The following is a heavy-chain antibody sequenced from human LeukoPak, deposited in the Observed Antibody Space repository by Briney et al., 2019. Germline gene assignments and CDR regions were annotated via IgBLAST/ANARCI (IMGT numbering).Heavy chain of an antibody. CDR2: INPNSGDT. D-gene: IGHD6-19*01. CDR1: GYTLTEYY. CDR3: ATRRGYNRGWTVFDY. Sequence: ASVKVSCKPSGYTLTEYYMPGLEQAPGQGLEWMGWINPNSGDTKYAQKFQGRVTMTRDTSISTAYMELSRLRSDDTAVYYCATRRGYNRGWTVFDYWGQGTLVTVSS. V-gene: IGHV1-2*02. J-gene: IGHJ4*02.